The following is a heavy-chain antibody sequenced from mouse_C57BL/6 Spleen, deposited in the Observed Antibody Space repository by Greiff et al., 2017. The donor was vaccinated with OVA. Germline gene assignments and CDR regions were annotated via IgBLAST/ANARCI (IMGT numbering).Heavy chain of an antibody. CDR3: ARSSITTVVAPYAMDY. CDR2: IHPNSGST. CDR1: GYTFTSYW. D-gene: IGHD1-1*01. Sequence: QVQLQQPGAELVKPGASVKLSCKASGYTFTSYWMHWVKQRPGQGLEWIGMIHPNSGSTNYNEKFKSKATLTVDKSSSTAYMQLSSLTSEDSAVFHRARSSITTVVAPYAMDYWGQGTSVTVSS. V-gene: IGHV1-64*01. J-gene: IGHJ4*01.